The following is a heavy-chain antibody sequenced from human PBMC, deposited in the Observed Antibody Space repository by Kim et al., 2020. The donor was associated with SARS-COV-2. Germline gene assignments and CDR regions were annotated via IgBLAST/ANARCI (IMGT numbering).Heavy chain of an antibody. J-gene: IGHJ4*02. D-gene: IGHD5-12*01. Sequence: DPVKSRYTISRDTAKNSRYLQMNSLRAEETAGYYCAGFKGDGYNAGSIDYWGQGTLVTVSS. CDR3: AGFKGDGYNAGSIDY. V-gene: IGHV3-11*03.